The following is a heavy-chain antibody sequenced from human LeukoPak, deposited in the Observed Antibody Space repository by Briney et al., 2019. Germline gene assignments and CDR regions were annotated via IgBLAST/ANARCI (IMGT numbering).Heavy chain of an antibody. CDR1: GFTFRKHY. Sequence: GGSLRLSCAASGFTFRKHYMSWIRQAPGRGPEWVAYIGASGSTRYYRDSVNGRFTISRDNAKNSLYLQMNSLRAEDTAVYYCARDGYSGSAGDIWGQGTMVTVSS. CDR3: ARDGYSGSAGDI. V-gene: IGHV3-11*04. J-gene: IGHJ3*02. D-gene: IGHD1-26*01. CDR2: IGASGSTR.